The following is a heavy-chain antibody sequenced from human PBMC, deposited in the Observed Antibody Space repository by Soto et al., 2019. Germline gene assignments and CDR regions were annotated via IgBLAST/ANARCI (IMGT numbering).Heavy chain of an antibody. CDR3: ARDGGRHSGGIDY. J-gene: IGHJ4*02. Sequence: QVQLVQSGAEVKKPGSSVKVSCKASGGTFSSYSINWVRQAPGQGLEWMGEIIPVFGTANYAQKFQGRVTITADESTSTAYLELSSLRSEDTAVYYCARDGGRHSGGIDYWGQGTLVTVSS. D-gene: IGHD1-26*01. CDR2: IIPVFGTA. V-gene: IGHV1-69*01. CDR1: GGTFSSYS.